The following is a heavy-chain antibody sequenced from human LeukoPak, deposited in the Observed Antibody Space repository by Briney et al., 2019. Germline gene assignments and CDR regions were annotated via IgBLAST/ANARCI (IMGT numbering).Heavy chain of an antibody. CDR1: GFTFNTYT. J-gene: IGHJ4*02. V-gene: IGHV3-48*01. CDR3: ARAKGYCTNGVCYFDY. Sequence: GGSLRLSCAASGFTFNTYTMNWVRQASGKGLEWVSYISGSSGIIDYADSVKGRFTISRDNSKNTLYLQMNSLRAEDTAVYYCARAKGYCTNGVCYFDYWGQGTLVTVSS. D-gene: IGHD2-8*01. CDR2: ISGSSGII.